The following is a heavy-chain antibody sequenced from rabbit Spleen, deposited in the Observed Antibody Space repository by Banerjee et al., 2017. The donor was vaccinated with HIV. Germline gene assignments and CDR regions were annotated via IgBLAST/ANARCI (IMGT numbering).Heavy chain of an antibody. D-gene: IGHD1-1*01. V-gene: IGHV1S40*01. CDR3: VRARPYPFVL. CDR2: IYGGDGIST. Sequence: QSLEESGGGLVQPEGSLTLTCTASGFSFNNNYYMCWVRQAPGKGLEWIACIYGGDGISTAYATWVNGRFTISSHDAQNTLYLQLSSLTAADTATYFCVRARPYPFVLWGQGTRHRL. J-gene: IGHJ3*01. CDR1: GFSFNNNYY.